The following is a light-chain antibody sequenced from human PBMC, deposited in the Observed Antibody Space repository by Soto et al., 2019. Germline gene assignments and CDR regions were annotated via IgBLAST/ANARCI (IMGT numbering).Light chain of an antibody. V-gene: IGKV3-15*01. Sequence: EIVMTQSPVTLSVSPGERATLSCRASQTVHINLAWYQQKPGQAPRLLVYGGSNRAAGVPVRFSGSGSGAEFTLTISSLQPEDFAVYYCQQYTNWPFTFGGGTTVEV. CDR2: GGS. CDR3: QQYTNWPFT. CDR1: QTVHIN. J-gene: IGKJ4*01.